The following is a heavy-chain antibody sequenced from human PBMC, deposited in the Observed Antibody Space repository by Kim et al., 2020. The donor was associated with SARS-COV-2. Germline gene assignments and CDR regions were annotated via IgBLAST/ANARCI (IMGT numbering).Heavy chain of an antibody. V-gene: IGHV3-74*01. J-gene: IGHJ6*02. CDR3: TRPVTTYYYYSMDV. D-gene: IGHD3-16*01. Sequence: GVCREGRFTISRDDTKNTLYLKLNSSRAEDTAIYYCTRPVTTYYYYSMDVWGQGTTVTVSS.